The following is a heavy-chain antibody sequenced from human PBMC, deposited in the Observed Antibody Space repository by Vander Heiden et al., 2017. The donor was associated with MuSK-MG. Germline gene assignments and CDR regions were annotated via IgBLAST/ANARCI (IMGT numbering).Heavy chain of an antibody. CDR2: ISNSGGNT. V-gene: IGHV3-23*04. Sequence: EVQLVESGGGLVQPGGSLRLSCASSGFTFSSYAMSWVRQAPGKGLERVSGISNSGGNTYYADSVKGRFTISRDNSKNTLDLQMNSMRAEDTAVYYCAKDRCGASGTYIDCWGRGTMVTVYS. CDR1: GFTFSSYA. CDR3: AKDRCGASGTYIDC. D-gene: IGHD1-26*01. J-gene: IGHJ4*02.